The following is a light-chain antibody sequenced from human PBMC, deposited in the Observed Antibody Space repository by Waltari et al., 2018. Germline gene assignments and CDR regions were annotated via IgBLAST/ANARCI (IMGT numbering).Light chain of an antibody. V-gene: IGKV4-1*01. J-gene: IGKJ1*01. Sequence: DIVMTQSPDSLAVSLVERATINCNSSQSVLYSSDNKNFLAWYQQKPGQPPKLLIYWASTRESGVPDRFSGSGSGTDFTLTISSLQAEDVAVYYCQQYYSTPWTFAQGTKVEIK. CDR2: WAS. CDR1: QSVLYSSDNKNF. CDR3: QQYYSTPWT.